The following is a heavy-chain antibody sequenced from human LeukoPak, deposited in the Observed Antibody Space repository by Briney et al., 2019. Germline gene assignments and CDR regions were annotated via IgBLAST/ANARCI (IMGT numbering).Heavy chain of an antibody. CDR3: ARLGCGGDCYNNYFDH. Sequence: SETLSLTCTVSGGSITGYYWGWIRQPPGKRLEWLGYIYYSGSTNYNPSLKSRVTISVDTSKNQFSLKLTSVTAADTAVYYCARLGCGGDCYNNYFDHWGQGTLVTVSS. V-gene: IGHV4-59*08. J-gene: IGHJ4*02. D-gene: IGHD2-21*02. CDR1: GGSITGYY. CDR2: IYYSGST.